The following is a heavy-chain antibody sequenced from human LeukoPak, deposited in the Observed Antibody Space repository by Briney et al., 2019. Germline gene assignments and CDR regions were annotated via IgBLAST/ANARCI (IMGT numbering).Heavy chain of an antibody. V-gene: IGHV4-59*01. Sequence: SETLSLTCTVSGVSISHYYWSWIRQPPGKGLEWIGYIYYSGTTNYNPSLKSRVTISIDTFKNQFSLKLNSVSAADTAVYYCAREDPRTKVPEGMDVWGQGTTVTVSS. J-gene: IGHJ6*02. CDR3: AREDPRTKVPEGMDV. CDR1: GVSISHYY. CDR2: IYYSGTT. D-gene: IGHD4/OR15-4a*01.